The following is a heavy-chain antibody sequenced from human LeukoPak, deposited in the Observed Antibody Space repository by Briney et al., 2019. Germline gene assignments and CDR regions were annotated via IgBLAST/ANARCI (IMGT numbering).Heavy chain of an antibody. D-gene: IGHD3-3*01. Sequence: PSETLSLTCTVSGGSISSYYWSWIRQPAGKGLEWIGRIYTSGSTNYNPSLKSRVTISVDTSKNQFSLKLSSVTAADTAVYYCARVTVRSGRIEYYYYYMDVWGKGTTVTVSS. J-gene: IGHJ6*03. CDR2: IYTSGST. CDR1: GGSISSYY. V-gene: IGHV4-4*07. CDR3: ARVTVRSGRIEYYYYYMDV.